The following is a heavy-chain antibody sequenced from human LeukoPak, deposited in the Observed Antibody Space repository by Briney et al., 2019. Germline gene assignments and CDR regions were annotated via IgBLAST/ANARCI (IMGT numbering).Heavy chain of an antibody. CDR3: ARVSISRDGYNPPDY. V-gene: IGHV3-7*03. CDR2: IKQDGSVK. CDR1: GFTFSGYW. Sequence: PGGSLRLSCAASGFTFSGYWMHWVRQAPGKGLEWVANIKQDGSVKYYVDSVKGRFTISRDNAKNSLFLQMNSLRAEDTAVYYCARVSISRDGYNPPDYWGQGTLVTVSS. J-gene: IGHJ4*02. D-gene: IGHD5-24*01.